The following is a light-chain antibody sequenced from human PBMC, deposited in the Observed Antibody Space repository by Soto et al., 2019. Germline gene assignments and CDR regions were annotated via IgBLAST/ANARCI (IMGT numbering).Light chain of an antibody. V-gene: IGKV2-28*01. CDR2: LAS. J-gene: IGKJ4*01. Sequence: DIVMTQSLLSLPVTPGESASISCRSSQSLLYRNGNNYLNWYLQKPGQSPQLLIFLASTRASGVPDRFSGSGSGTDFTLRISRVEAEDVGVYYCMQALQDPLTFGGGTKVEIK. CDR3: MQALQDPLT. CDR1: QSLLYRNGNNY.